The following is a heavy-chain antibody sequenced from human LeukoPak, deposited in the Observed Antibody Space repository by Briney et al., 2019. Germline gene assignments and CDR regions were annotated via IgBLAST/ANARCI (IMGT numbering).Heavy chain of an antibody. Sequence: SETLSLTCTVSGGSISSSSYYWGWIRQPPGKGLEWIGSIYYSGSTYYNPSLKSRVTISVDTPKNQFSLKLSSVTAADTAVYYCASPGYSSSWYEFGDYWGQGTLVTVSS. J-gene: IGHJ4*02. CDR3: ASPGYSSSWYEFGDY. D-gene: IGHD6-13*01. CDR1: GGSISSSSYY. CDR2: IYYSGST. V-gene: IGHV4-39*01.